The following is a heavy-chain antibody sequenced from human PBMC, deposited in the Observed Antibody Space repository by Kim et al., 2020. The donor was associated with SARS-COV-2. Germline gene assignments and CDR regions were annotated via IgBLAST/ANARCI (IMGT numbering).Heavy chain of an antibody. D-gene: IGHD3-22*01. CDR3: ARNPYYYDSSGYWGWADVCDY. Sequence: GGSLRLSCAASGFTFSSYWMSWVRQAPGKGLEWVANIKQDGSEKYYVDSVKGRFTISRDNAKNSLYLQMNSLRAEDTAVYYCARNPYYYDSSGYWGWADVCDYWGQGTLVTVSS. V-gene: IGHV3-7*03. CDR2: IKQDGSEK. J-gene: IGHJ4*02. CDR1: GFTFSSYW.